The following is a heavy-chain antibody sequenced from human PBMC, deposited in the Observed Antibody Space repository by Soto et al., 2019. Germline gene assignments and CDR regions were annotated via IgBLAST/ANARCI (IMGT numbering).Heavy chain of an antibody. D-gene: IGHD6-6*01. J-gene: IGHJ4*02. CDR1: GATMNINEYS. CDR2: ISYSGTT. Sequence: PSETPSLTSAASGATMNINEYSWAWIRQPPGKGLEWIGSISYSGTTYYNPSLKSRVTISVDTSKNQFSLKLSSVTAADTTVYFCSRGVAARLENFDYWGQGTLVTVSS. CDR3: SRGVAARLENFDY. V-gene: IGHV4-39*05.